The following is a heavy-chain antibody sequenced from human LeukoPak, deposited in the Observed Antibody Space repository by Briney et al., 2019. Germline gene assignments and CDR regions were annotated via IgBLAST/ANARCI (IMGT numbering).Heavy chain of an antibody. CDR1: GFTFSSYW. Sequence: GGSLGLSCAASGFTFSSYWLSWVRQAPGKGLEWVATMSPDGTQKYYVDSVEGRFAVSRDNARNSLYLQMNSLRAEDTAVYYCARYFTAVASTVRLDYWGRGTLVTVSS. D-gene: IGHD6-19*01. V-gene: IGHV3-7*03. CDR2: MSPDGTQK. J-gene: IGHJ4*02. CDR3: ARYFTAVASTVRLDY.